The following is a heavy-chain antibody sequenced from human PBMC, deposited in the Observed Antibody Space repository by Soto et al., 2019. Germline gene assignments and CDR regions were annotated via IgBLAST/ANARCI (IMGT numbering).Heavy chain of an antibody. J-gene: IGHJ3*02. D-gene: IGHD4-17*01. CDR1: GGSISSYY. CDR2: IYYSGST. Sequence: QVQLQESGPGLVKPSETLSLTCTVSGGSISSYYWSWIRQPPGKGLEWIGYIYYSGSTNYNPSLTSRVTISVDTSQNQFSLKLSSVTAADTAVYYCARDMGRDYGDLTNAFDIWGQGTMVTVSS. CDR3: ARDMGRDYGDLTNAFDI. V-gene: IGHV4-59*01.